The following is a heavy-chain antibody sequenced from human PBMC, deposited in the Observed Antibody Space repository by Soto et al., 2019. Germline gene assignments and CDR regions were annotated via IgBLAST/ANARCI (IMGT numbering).Heavy chain of an antibody. D-gene: IGHD2-8*01. CDR1: GAAIDSHY. Sequence: SSETLSLTCTVSGAAIDSHYWSWIRQPPGKGLERISQVFYSGSTNCNPSLKSGGTSSINTSTTHFSLKLTSWSAADTGVYYCTRSCTDPADYFDSWGQGTLVTGSS. V-gene: IGHV4-59*08. J-gene: IGHJ4*02. CDR2: VFYSGST. CDR3: TRSCTDPADYFDS.